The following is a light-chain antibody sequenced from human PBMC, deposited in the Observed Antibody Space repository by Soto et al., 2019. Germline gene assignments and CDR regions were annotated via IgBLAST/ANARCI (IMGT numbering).Light chain of an antibody. CDR2: STN. CDR3: LLYYGGQLGV. J-gene: IGLJ2*01. Sequence: QAVVTQEPSLTVSPGGTVTLTCATSTGAVTSGYYPNWFQQKPGQAPRALIYSTNNKYSWTPARFSGSLLGGKAALTLSGVQPEAEADYYCLLYYGGQLGVFGGGTKVTVL. V-gene: IGLV7-43*01. CDR1: TGAVTSGYY.